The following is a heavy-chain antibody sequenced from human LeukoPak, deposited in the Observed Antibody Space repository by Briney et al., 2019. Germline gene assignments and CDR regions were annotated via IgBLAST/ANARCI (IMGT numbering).Heavy chain of an antibody. Sequence: PGGSLRLSCAASEFTFSSYAMNWVRQAPGKGLEWVSGISGSGGSTYYADSVKGRFTISRDNPKNTLYLQMNSLRAEDAALYYCAKGDGINHYHWFDLWGQGIQVTVSS. CDR1: EFTFSSYA. CDR3: AKGDGINHYHWFDL. D-gene: IGHD2-15*01. CDR2: ISGSGGST. V-gene: IGHV3-23*01. J-gene: IGHJ5*02.